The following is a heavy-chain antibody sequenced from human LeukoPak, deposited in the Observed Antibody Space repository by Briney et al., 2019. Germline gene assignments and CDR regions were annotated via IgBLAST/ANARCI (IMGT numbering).Heavy chain of an antibody. J-gene: IGHJ4*02. D-gene: IGHD3-22*01. V-gene: IGHV3-53*01. CDR1: GFTVRSNY. CDR3: AGALYYNYYETRYFAY. CDR2: IYSDGSA. Sequence: GGSLRLSCTASGFTVRSNYMFWVRQAPGKGLECVSVIYSDGSAYYADSVKGRFTISRDSSMSTLFLQMNSLRAEDTAMYYCAGALYYNYYETRYFAYWGQGTPVTVSS.